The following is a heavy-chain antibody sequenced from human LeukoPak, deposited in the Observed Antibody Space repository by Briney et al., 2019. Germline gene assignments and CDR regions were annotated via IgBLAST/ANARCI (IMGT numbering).Heavy chain of an antibody. CDR2: IWYDGINK. CDR3: AKPDGLESGTSNYAFHV. CDR1: GFSSSNYG. V-gene: IGHV3-33*06. D-gene: IGHD1-26*01. Sequence: GGSLRLSCAASGFSSSNYGMHWVRQAPGKGLEWVALIWYDGINKYYADSVKGRFTVSRDNYKSTLYLQIDSLRADDTAVYYCAKPDGLESGTSNYAFHVWGQGTMATVSS. J-gene: IGHJ3*01.